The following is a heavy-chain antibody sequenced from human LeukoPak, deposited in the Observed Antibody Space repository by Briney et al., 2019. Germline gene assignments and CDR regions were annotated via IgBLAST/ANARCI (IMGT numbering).Heavy chain of an antibody. CDR2: IYHSGST. V-gene: IGHV4-30-2*01. CDR3: ARGTVTTWGGFDP. J-gene: IGHJ5*02. Sequence: PSETLSLTCAVSGGSISSGGYSWSWIRQPPGKGLDWIGYIYHSGSTYYNPSLKSRVTISVDRSKNQFSLKLSSVTAADTAAYYCARGTVTTWGGFDPWGQGTLVTVSS. CDR1: GGSISSGGYS. D-gene: IGHD4-11*01.